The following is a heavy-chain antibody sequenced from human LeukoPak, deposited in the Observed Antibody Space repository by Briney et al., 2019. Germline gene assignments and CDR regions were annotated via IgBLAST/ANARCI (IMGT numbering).Heavy chain of an antibody. V-gene: IGHV1-69*13. Sequence: SVKVSCKASGGTFSNYAIIWVRQAPGQGLEWMGGIIPLFGTANYAQKFRGRVTITADESTSTAYMELSSLRSEDTAVYYCARSEYSSGWYDRHYYYGMDVWGQGTTVTVSS. CDR2: IIPLFGTA. CDR3: ARSEYSSGWYDRHYYYGMDV. D-gene: IGHD6-19*01. CDR1: GGTFSNYA. J-gene: IGHJ6*02.